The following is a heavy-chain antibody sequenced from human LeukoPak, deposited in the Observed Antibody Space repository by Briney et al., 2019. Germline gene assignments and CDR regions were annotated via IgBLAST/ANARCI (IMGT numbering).Heavy chain of an antibody. V-gene: IGHV1-46*01. D-gene: IGHD2-2*02. CDR2: INPSGGST. J-gene: IGHJ4*02. CDR3: ARGGCSSTSCYKAALDY. Sequence: ASVKFSCKASGYTSTSYYMHWVRQAPGQGLEWMGIINPSGGSTSYAQKFQGRVTMTRDTSTSTVYMELSSLRSEDTAVYYCARGGCSSTSCYKAALDYWGQGTLVTVSS. CDR1: GYTSTSYY.